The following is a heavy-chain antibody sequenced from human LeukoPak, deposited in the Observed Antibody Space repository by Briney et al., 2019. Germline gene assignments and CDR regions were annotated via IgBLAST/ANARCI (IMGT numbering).Heavy chain of an antibody. CDR1: GFSLSNYW. CDR2: ISPDGSQT. Sequence: GGSLRLSCAASGFSLSNYWMHWVRQAPGKGLMWVSQISPDGSQTFYADSVKGRITTSRDNAKNTLFLQMDSLRAEDTALYYCVRSLRSADFWGQGTLVTVSS. V-gene: IGHV3-74*01. CDR3: VRSLRSADF. J-gene: IGHJ4*02.